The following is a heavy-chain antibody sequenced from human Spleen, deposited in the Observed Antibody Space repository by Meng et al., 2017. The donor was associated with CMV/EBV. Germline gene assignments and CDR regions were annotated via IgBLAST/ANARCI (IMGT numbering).Heavy chain of an antibody. Sequence: GESLKISCAASGFIFNNYWMTWVRQAPGKGLEWVANIKEDGKERYYVESVKGRFTISRDNAHTSLFLQMNSLTAEDTAVYYCARGKDRIAVAGGSLDYWAQGTLVTVSS. D-gene: IGHD6-19*01. CDR2: IKEDGKER. CDR3: ARGKDRIAVAGGSLDY. V-gene: IGHV3-7*04. J-gene: IGHJ4*02. CDR1: GFIFNNYW.